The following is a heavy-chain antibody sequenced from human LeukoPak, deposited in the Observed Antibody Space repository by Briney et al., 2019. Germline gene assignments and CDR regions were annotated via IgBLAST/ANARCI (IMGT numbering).Heavy chain of an antibody. CDR3: ARGLGANNYCYMDV. V-gene: IGHV4-34*01. Sequence: SETLSLTCAVNGGPFRGYYWIWIRQPPGKGREGIGEIYHGESTKYSPSIKSRLTISVDTSKNQFSLNLTSMTAADTAVYYCARGLGANNYCYMDVWGKGTTVTVSS. CDR2: IYHGEST. J-gene: IGHJ6*03. CDR1: GGPFRGYY. D-gene: IGHD3-10*01.